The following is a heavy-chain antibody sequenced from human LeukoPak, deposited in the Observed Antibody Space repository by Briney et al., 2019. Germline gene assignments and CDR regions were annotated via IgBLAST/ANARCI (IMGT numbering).Heavy chain of an antibody. CDR1: GESFSGYY. J-gene: IGHJ4*02. CDR2: VIHSGST. V-gene: IGHV4-34*12. Sequence: TSEPLSLTCAVYGESFSGYYWSWIRQPPGKGLEWIGEVIHSGSTNYNPSLKSRVTISVDTSKNQFSLKLSSVTAADTAVYYCARAGIVTDAARGSVTLDYWGQGTLLTVSS. CDR3: ARAGIVTDAARGSVTLDY. D-gene: IGHD1-26*01.